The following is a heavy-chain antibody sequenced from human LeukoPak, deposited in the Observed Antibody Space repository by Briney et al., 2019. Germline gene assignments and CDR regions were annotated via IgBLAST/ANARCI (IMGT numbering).Heavy chain of an antibody. CDR1: GFTFSSYW. CDR2: INSDGSST. Sequence: GGSLRLSCAASGFTFSSYWMHWVRQAPGKGLVWVSRINSDGSSTSYADSVKGRFTISRDNAKNSLYLQMNSLRAEDTALYYCASGSYSDYLVFDYWGQGTLVTVSS. J-gene: IGHJ4*02. D-gene: IGHD4-11*01. V-gene: IGHV3-74*01. CDR3: ASGSYSDYLVFDY.